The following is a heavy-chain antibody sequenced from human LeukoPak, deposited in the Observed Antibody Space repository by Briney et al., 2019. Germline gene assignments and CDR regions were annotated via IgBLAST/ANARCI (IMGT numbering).Heavy chain of an antibody. Sequence: SETLSLTCAVSGYSISSGYYWGWIRQPPGKGLEWIGSIYYSGSTYYNPSLKSRVTISVDTSKNQFSLKLSSVTAADTAVYYCAVPVEMATIYTFDYWGQGTLVTVSS. D-gene: IGHD5-24*01. CDR3: AVPVEMATIYTFDY. CDR1: GYSISSGYY. V-gene: IGHV4-38-2*01. CDR2: IYYSGST. J-gene: IGHJ4*02.